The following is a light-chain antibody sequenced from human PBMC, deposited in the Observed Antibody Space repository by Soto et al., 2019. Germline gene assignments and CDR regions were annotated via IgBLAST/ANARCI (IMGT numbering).Light chain of an antibody. V-gene: IGKV3-15*01. CDR3: QQYNNWPPT. CDR2: GAS. CDR1: QSVSSD. Sequence: EIVLTQSPAPLSVSPGERATLSCRASQSVSSDLAWYQQKPGQAPRLLIYGASTRAIGIPARFSGSGSGTEFTLTISSLQSEDFAVYYCQQYNNWPPTFGQGTRLEIK. J-gene: IGKJ5*01.